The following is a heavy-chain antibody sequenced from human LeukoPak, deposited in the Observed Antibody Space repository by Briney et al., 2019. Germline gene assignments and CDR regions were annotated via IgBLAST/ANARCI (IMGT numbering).Heavy chain of an antibody. D-gene: IGHD6-6*01. V-gene: IGHV6-1*01. CDR3: ARDSSSTPLDY. CDR2: TYYRSKLYN. CDR1: GDIFSSNSAA. Sequence: SQTLSLTCAISGDIFSSNSAAWNWSRQSPSRGLEWLGSTYYRSKLYNDYAGSVKSRITINPDTSKNQLSLQLNSVTPEDTAVYYCARDSSSTPLDYWGQGTLVTVSS. J-gene: IGHJ4*02.